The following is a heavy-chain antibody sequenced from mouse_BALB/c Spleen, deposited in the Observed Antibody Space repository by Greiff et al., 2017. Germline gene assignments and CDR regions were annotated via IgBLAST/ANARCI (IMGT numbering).Heavy chain of an antibody. D-gene: IGHD3-3*01. V-gene: IGHV3-6*02. CDR2: ISYDGSN. CDR1: GYSITSGYY. CDR3: ARWQGRGYFDY. J-gene: IGHJ2*01. Sequence: VQLKESGPGLVKPSQSLSLTCSVTGYSITSGYYWNWIRQFPGNKLEWMGYISYDGSNNYNPSLKNRISITRDTSKNQFFLKLNSVTTEDTATYYCARWQGRGYFDYWGQGTTLTVSS.